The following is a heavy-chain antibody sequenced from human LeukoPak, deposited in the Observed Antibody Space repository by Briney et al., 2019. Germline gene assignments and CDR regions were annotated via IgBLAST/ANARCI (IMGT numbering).Heavy chain of an antibody. Sequence: GGSLRLSYAASGFTFSSYSMNWVRQAPGKWLEWVSSISSSSSYIYYADSVKGRFTISRDNAKNSLYLQMNSLRAEDTAVYYCARGESATNYYYMDVWGKGTTVTVSS. J-gene: IGHJ6*03. D-gene: IGHD3-10*01. CDR2: ISSSSSYI. CDR1: GFTFSSYS. CDR3: ARGESATNYYYMDV. V-gene: IGHV3-21*01.